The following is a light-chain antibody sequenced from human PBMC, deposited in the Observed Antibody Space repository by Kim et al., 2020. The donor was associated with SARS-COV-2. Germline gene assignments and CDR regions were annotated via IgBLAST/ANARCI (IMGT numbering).Light chain of an antibody. Sequence: SSELTQDPAVSVALGQTVRITCQGDSLRSYYASWNQQKPGQAPVLVIYGKNNRPSGIPDRFSGSSSGNTASLTITGAQAEDEADYYCNSRDSSGNHLGVFGTGTKVTVL. CDR2: GKN. J-gene: IGLJ1*01. CDR1: SLRSYY. CDR3: NSRDSSGNHLGV. V-gene: IGLV3-19*01.